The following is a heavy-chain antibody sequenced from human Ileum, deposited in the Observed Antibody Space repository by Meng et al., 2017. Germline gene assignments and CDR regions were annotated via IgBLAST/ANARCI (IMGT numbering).Heavy chain of an antibody. CDR3: SRTSYYDNSGYYPG. Sequence: QVQRHQWGAGRLKPSETLSPTGAGYGGSFSGYYWSWIRQPPGKGLEWIGEINHSGSTNYNPSLKSRVTISVDTSKNQFSLKLSSVTAADTAVYYCSRTSYYDNSGYYPGWGQGTLVTVSS. CDR1: GGSFSGYY. J-gene: IGHJ4*02. D-gene: IGHD3-22*01. V-gene: IGHV4-34*01. CDR2: INHSGST.